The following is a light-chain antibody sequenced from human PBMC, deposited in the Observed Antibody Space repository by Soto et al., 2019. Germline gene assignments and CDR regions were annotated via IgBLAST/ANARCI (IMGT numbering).Light chain of an antibody. Sequence: EIVLTQSPGTLSLSPGERATLSCRASQSVSSSHLAWYQQKPGQAPRLLISGASSRATGIPDRFTGSGSGTDFTLTISRLEPEDFAVYYCQQRIDWPPTFGQGTRLEIK. CDR2: GAS. J-gene: IGKJ5*01. V-gene: IGKV3D-20*02. CDR3: QQRIDWPPT. CDR1: QSVSSSH.